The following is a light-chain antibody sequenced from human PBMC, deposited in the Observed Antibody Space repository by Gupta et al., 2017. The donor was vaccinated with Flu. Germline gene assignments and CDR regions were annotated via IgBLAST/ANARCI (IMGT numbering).Light chain of an antibody. J-gene: IGKJ2*01. CDR1: QSIFYN. Sequence: EVVLTQSPATLSLSPGERATLSCRASQSIFYNLAWYQQKPGQAPRLLIYDASNRATGIPARFSGSGFGTDFTLTISSLEPEDFAVYYCQQRRVGPPDFGQGTKLEIK. V-gene: IGKV3-11*01. CDR3: QQRRVGPPD. CDR2: DAS.